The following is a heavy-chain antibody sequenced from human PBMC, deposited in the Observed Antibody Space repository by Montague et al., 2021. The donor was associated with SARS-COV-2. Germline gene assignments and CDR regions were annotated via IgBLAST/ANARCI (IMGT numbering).Heavy chain of an antibody. J-gene: IGHJ5*02. Sequence: SETLSLTCTVSGGSISSSSYYWGWIRQPPGKGLEWIGSIYYSGSTYYNPSLKSRVTISVDTSKNQFSLKLSSVTAADTAVCYCARLKAPYCSSTSCYSASWFDPWGQGTLVTVSS. V-gene: IGHV4-39*01. CDR1: GGSISSSSYY. CDR3: ARLKAPYCSSTSCYSASWFDP. D-gene: IGHD2-2*01. CDR2: IYYSGST.